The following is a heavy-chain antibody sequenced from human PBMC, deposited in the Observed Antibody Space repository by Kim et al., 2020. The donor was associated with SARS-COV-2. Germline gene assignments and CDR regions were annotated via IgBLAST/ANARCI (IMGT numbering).Heavy chain of an antibody. J-gene: IGHJ4*02. CDR2: IYYSGST. D-gene: IGHD6-13*01. V-gene: IGHV4-31*03. CDR1: GGSISSGGYY. Sequence: SETLSLTCTVSGGSISSGGYYWSWIRQYPGKGLEWIGYIYYSGSTYYNPSLKSRVNISKDTSKNQFSLKLSSVTAADTAVYYCARRDPAAGLFDFWGQGT. CDR3: ARRDPAAGLFDF.